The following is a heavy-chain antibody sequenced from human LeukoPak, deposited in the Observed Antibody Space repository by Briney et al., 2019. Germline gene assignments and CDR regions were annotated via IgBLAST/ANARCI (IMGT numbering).Heavy chain of an antibody. CDR2: IKFDSGGT. V-gene: IGHV1-2*02. Sequence: ASVKVSCKAPGYTFTGYYMHWMRQAPGQGLEWMGWIKFDSGGTNYAQKFQGRVSMTRDTSISTAYMELSRLRSDDTAVYYCARSQYLAFDYWGQGTLVTVSS. D-gene: IGHD2/OR15-2a*01. CDR1: GYTFTGYY. J-gene: IGHJ4*02. CDR3: ARSQYLAFDY.